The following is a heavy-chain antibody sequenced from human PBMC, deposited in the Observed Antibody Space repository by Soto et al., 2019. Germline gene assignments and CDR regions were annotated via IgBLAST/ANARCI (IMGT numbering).Heavy chain of an antibody. Sequence: QVQLVQSGAEVKKPGASVKVSCKASGYTFTSYGISWVRQAPGQGLEWMGWISAYNGNTNYAQKLQGRVTMTTDTTTRTAYMELRSMRTEETAVYYCARDLGRCSGGSCYRNSYKWFDPWGQGTLVTVSS. CDR2: ISAYNGNT. J-gene: IGHJ5*02. V-gene: IGHV1-18*04. CDR1: GYTFTSYG. CDR3: ARDLGRCSGGSCYRNSYKWFDP. D-gene: IGHD2-15*01.